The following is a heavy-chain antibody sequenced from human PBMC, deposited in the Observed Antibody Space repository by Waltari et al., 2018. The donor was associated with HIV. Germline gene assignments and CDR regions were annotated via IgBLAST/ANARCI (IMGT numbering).Heavy chain of an antibody. Sequence: EVQLVESGGGLVQPGGSLRLSCAAAGFTFSSYWMSWVRQATGKGREWVANIKQDGSEKYLGDSVNGRLTISRDNAENSLYLQMNSLRAEDTAVYYCARGGFYGSGSKVNWGQGTLVTVSS. J-gene: IGHJ4*02. D-gene: IGHD3-10*01. CDR2: IKQDGSEK. CDR3: ARGGFYGSGSKVN. CDR1: GFTFSSYW. V-gene: IGHV3-7*04.